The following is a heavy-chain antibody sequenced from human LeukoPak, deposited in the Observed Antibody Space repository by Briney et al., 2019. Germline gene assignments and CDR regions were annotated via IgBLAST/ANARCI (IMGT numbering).Heavy chain of an antibody. CDR2: IKHDGSEI. V-gene: IGHV3-7*05. CDR1: GFTFSTSW. D-gene: IGHD2-2*02. J-gene: IGHJ5*02. Sequence: GGSLRLSCAASGFTFSTSWMNWVCQAPGKGLEWVANIKHDGSEINYMDSVKGRFTISRDNAKNSLYLQMNSLRTEDTAVYYCARGYCSSTSCYKNWFDPWGQGTLVTVSS. CDR3: ARGYCSSTSCYKNWFDP.